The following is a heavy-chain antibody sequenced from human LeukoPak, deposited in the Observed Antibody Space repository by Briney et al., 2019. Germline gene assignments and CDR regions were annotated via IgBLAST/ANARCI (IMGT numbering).Heavy chain of an antibody. CDR2: FNPSGGST. D-gene: IGHD5-24*01. CDR3: ARVRDGYNDAFDI. J-gene: IGHJ3*02. CDR1: GYTFTNYY. V-gene: IGHV1-46*01. Sequence: GASVKVSCKASGYTFTNYYMHWVRQAPGQGLEWMGVFNPSGGSTSYAQKSQGRVTMTRDTSTSTVYMELSSLRSEDTAVYYCARVRDGYNDAFDIWGQGTMVIVSS.